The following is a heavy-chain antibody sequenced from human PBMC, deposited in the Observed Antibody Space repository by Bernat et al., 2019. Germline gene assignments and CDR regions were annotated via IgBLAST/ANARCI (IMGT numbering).Heavy chain of an antibody. D-gene: IGHD3-10*01. CDR2: IYYSGST. CDR1: GGSISSSSYY. CDR3: ARRTGYYFDY. Sequence: LQLQESVPGLVKPSETLSLTCTVSGGSISSSSYYWGWIRQPPWKGLEWIGSIYYSGSTYYNPSLKSRVTISVDTSTNQFCLQLSSVTAEDTAVYYCARRTGYYFDYWGQGTLVTVSS. V-gene: IGHV4-39*01. J-gene: IGHJ4*02.